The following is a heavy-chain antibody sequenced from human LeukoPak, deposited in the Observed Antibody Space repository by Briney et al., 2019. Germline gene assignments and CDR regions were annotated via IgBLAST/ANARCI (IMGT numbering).Heavy chain of an antibody. CDR2: IYPGDSDT. CDR3: ARRKHDYGDYVDC. CDR1: GYSFTNYW. V-gene: IGHV5-51*01. Sequence: GESLKISCKGSGYSFTNYWIGWVRQMPGKGLEWMGIIYPGDSDTRYSPSFQGQVTISADKSISTAYPQWSSLKASDTAMYYCARRKHDYGDYVDCWGQGTLVTVSS. J-gene: IGHJ4*02. D-gene: IGHD4-17*01.